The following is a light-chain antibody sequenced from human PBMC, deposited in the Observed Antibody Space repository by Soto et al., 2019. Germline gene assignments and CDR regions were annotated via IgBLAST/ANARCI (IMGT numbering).Light chain of an antibody. V-gene: IGKV3-15*01. CDR1: QSVSSY. CDR3: QQYDSSPRT. J-gene: IGKJ1*01. CDR2: GAS. Sequence: EIVMTQSPATLSVSPGERVTLSCRASQSVSSYLAWYQQKPGQAPRLLIYGASTGATGIPARFSGSGSGTEFILTISSLQSADFAVYYWQQYDSSPRTFGQGTKVEIK.